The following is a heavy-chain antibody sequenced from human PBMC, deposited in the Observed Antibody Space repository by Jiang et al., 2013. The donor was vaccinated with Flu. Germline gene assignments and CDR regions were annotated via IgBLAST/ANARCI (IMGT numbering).Heavy chain of an antibody. CDR2: IDPSDSYI. CDR1: GYSFAGYW. Sequence: SLRISCKGSGYSFAGYWITWVRQMPGKGLEWMGRIDPSDSYINYSPSFQGHVTISADKSISTAYLQWSSLKASDTAMYYCARGSEYYYDSSGHPPDYWGQGTLVTVSS. J-gene: IGHJ4*02. CDR3: ARGSEYYYDSSGHPPDY. D-gene: IGHD3-22*01. V-gene: IGHV5-10-1*01.